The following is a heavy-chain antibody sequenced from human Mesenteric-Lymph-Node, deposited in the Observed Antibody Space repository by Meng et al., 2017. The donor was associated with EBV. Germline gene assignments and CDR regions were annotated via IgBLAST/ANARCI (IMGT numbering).Heavy chain of an antibody. Sequence: QARLTESGPGLVQPSGTPSLPCGVSGGSISNDQWWRWVRKPPGKGLQWIGDMYHSGSTTFNPSLKSRVTISVDQSKTTFFLKLHSVTGADTAVYYCARGREYSWGYWGQGTLVTVSS. CDR2: MYHSGST. V-gene: IGHV4-4*02. J-gene: IGHJ4*02. CDR3: ARGREYSWGY. D-gene: IGHD4-11*01. CDR1: GGSISNDQW.